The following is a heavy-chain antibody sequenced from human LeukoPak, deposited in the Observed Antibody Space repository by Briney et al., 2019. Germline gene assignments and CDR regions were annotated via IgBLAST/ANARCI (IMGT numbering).Heavy chain of an antibody. CDR1: GDSMSSSSYY. J-gene: IGHJ6*03. Sequence: SETLSLTCSVSGDSMSSSSYYWGWIRQPPGKGLEWIGSSYYGGTTHYNASLKSRVIISLDRSRTQFSPQVNSVTAADTAVYYCARHAVADSVTVFGVSPDVWGKGTTVTL. CDR2: SYYGGTT. V-gene: IGHV4-39*01. CDR3: ARHAVADSVTVFGVSPDV. D-gene: IGHD3-3*01.